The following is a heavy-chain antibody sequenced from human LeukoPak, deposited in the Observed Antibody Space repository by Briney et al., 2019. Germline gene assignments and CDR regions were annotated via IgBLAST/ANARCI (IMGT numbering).Heavy chain of an antibody. Sequence: KPGGSLRLSCAASGFTFSSYNMNWVRQAPGKGLEWVPSISGSSSFISYADSMQGRFTISRDNARNSLYLQMNSLRAEDTAVYYCARDGLQAYYDSSGFFDYWGQGTLVTVSS. J-gene: IGHJ4*02. V-gene: IGHV3-21*01. D-gene: IGHD3-22*01. CDR3: ARDGLQAYYDSSGFFDY. CDR1: GFTFSSYN. CDR2: ISGSSSFI.